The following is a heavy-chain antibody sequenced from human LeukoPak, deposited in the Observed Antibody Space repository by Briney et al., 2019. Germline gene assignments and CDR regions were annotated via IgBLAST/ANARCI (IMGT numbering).Heavy chain of an antibody. CDR3: TRDRWIAAAAPQDY. CDR2: IRSKAYGGTT. V-gene: IGHV3-49*04. Sequence: PGGSLRLSCTASGFTFGDYAMSWVRQAPGKGLEWVGFIRSKAYGGTTEYAASVKGRFTIPRDDSKSIAYLQMNSLKTEDTAVYYCTRDRWIAAAAPQDYWGQGTLVTVSS. D-gene: IGHD6-13*01. J-gene: IGHJ4*02. CDR1: GFTFGDYA.